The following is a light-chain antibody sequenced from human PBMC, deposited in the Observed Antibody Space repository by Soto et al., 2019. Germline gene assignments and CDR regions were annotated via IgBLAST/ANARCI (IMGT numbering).Light chain of an antibody. J-gene: IGKJ5*01. CDR3: QQYSNWPT. Sequence: EIVMTQSPATLSFSPGERATPSFRASQSVSSNLAWYQQKPGQAPRLLIYGASTRATGIPARFSGSGSGTEFTLTISSLQSEDFAVYYCQQYSNWPTFGQGTRLEIK. CDR1: QSVSSN. V-gene: IGKV3-15*01. CDR2: GAS.